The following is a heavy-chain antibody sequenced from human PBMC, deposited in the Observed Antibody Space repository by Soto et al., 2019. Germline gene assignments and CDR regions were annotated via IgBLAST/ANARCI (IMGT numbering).Heavy chain of an antibody. CDR2: IIPLFGTP. V-gene: IGHV1-69*01. Sequence: QVQLVQSGAEVKKPGSSVKVSCKASGGIFSTYAISWLRQAPGQGLEWMGGIIPLFGTPNYAQRFQGRATITAEEYTNIAYMELSRPRSEDTAVYYCARDRDDYGSGNYYNRIDFWGQGTLVTVSS. CDR1: GGIFSTYA. D-gene: IGHD3-10*01. CDR3: ARDRDDYGSGNYYNRIDF. J-gene: IGHJ4*02.